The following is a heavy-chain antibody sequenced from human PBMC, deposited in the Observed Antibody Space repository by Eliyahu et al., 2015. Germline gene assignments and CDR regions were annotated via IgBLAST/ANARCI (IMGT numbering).Heavy chain of an antibody. CDR1: GGTFSSYA. V-gene: IGHV1-69*04. Sequence: QVQLVQSGAEVKKPGSSVKVSCKXXGGTFSSYAISWVRQGPGQGLEXMGRIIPILGIANYAQKFQGRVTITADKSTSTAYMELSSLRSEDTAVYYCASRTEQRAGFDPWGQGTLVTVSS. J-gene: IGHJ5*02. D-gene: IGHD1-1*01. CDR3: ASRTEQRAGFDP. CDR2: IIPILGIA.